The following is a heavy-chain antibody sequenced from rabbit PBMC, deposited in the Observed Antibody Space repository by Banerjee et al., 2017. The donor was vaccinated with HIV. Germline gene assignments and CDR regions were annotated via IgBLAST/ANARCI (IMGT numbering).Heavy chain of an antibody. Sequence: QEQLEESGGDMVKPEGSLTLTCTDSGFSFSNSYYMCWGRQAPGKGLEWIGCIAAGSSGSTYYASWAKGRFTISKTSSTTVTLQMTSLTAADTATYFCASDPYGGATYYSVWGPGTLVTVS. V-gene: IGHV1S45*01. CDR1: GFSFSNSYY. D-gene: IGHD8-1*01. CDR2: IAAGSSGST. J-gene: IGHJ4*01. CDR3: ASDPYGGATYYSV.